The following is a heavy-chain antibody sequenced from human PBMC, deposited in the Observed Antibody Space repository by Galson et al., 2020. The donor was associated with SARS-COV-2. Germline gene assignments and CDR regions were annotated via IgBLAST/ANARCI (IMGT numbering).Heavy chain of an antibody. J-gene: IGHJ4*02. CDR2: ISFDGSNR. D-gene: IGHD3-10*01. CDR3: AKLAIWFGNLSPYYFDY. CDR1: GFTFSSYD. V-gene: IGHV3-30*18. Sequence: GGSLRLPCAASGFTFSSYDMHWVRQAPGKGLEWVAVISFDGSNRYFADSVKGRFTISRDNSKNTVYLQMNSLRPEDTASYHCAKLAIWFGNLSPYYFDYWGQGTPVTVSS.